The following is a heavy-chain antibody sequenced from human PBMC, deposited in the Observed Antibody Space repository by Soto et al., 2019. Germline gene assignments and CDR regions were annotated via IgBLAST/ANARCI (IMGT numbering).Heavy chain of an antibody. D-gene: IGHD3-3*01. CDR1: GFTVSSNY. CDR2: IYSGGST. CDR3: ARALVYYDFWSGYDGHYGMDV. J-gene: IGHJ6*02. Sequence: VGSLRLSCAASGFTVSSNYMSWVRQAPGKGLEWVSVIYSGGSTYYADSVKGRFTISRDNSKNTLYLQMNSLRAEDTAVYYCARALVYYDFWSGYDGHYGMDVWGQGTTVPVSS. V-gene: IGHV3-53*01.